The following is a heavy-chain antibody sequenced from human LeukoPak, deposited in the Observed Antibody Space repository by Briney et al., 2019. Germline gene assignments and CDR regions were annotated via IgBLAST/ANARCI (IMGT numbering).Heavy chain of an antibody. D-gene: IGHD6-13*01. J-gene: IGHJ4*02. Sequence: PSETLSLTCAVSGYSISSGYYWGWIRQPPGKGLEWIGSIYHSGSTYYNPSLKSRVAIPVDTSKNQFSLKLSSVTAADTAVYYCARRGYSSSWATFDYWGQGTLVTVSS. CDR3: ARRGYSSSWATFDY. CDR1: GYSISSGYY. V-gene: IGHV4-38-2*01. CDR2: IYHSGST.